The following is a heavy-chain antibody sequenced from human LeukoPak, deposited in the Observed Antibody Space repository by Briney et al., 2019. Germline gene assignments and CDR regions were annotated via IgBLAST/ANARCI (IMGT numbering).Heavy chain of an antibody. CDR3: ARAIPFFDY. Sequence: GGSLRLSCAASGFTFSSYAMSWVRQAPGKGLEWVSVIYSGGSTYYADSVKGRFTISRDNSKNTLYLQMNSLRAEDTAVYYCARAIPFFDYWGQGTLVTVSS. CDR2: IYSGGST. V-gene: IGHV3-53*01. CDR1: GFTFSSYA. J-gene: IGHJ4*02.